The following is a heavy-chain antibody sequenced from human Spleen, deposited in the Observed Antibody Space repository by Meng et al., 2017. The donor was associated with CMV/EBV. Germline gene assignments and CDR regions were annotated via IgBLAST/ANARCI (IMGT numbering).Heavy chain of an antibody. Sequence: GGSLRLSCAASGFTFSSYAMHWVRQAPGKGLEWVAVISYDGSNKYYADSVKGRFTISRDNSKNTLYLQMNSLGAEDTAVYYCTTVSVGVAKQYYYYGMDVWGQGTTVTVSS. V-gene: IGHV3-30-3*01. CDR3: TTVSVGVAKQYYYYGMDV. J-gene: IGHJ6*02. CDR1: GFTFSSYA. CDR2: ISYDGSNK. D-gene: IGHD3-3*01.